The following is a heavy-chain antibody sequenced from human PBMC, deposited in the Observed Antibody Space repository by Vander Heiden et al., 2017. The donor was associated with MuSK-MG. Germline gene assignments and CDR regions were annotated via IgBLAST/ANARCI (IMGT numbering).Heavy chain of an antibody. CDR3: ARSSSGLRGWFDP. Sequence: QVQLVQSGAEVKKPGSSVKVSCKASGGTFSSYTISWVRQAPGQGLEWMGRIIPILGIANYAQKVQGRVTITADKSTSTAYMELSSLRSEDTAVYYCARSSSGLRGWFDPWGQGTLVTVSS. J-gene: IGHJ5*02. D-gene: IGHD2-2*01. CDR2: IIPILGIA. V-gene: IGHV1-69*02. CDR1: GGTFSSYT.